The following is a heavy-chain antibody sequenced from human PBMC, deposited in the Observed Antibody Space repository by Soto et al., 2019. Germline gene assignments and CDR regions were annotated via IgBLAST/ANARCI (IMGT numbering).Heavy chain of an antibody. CDR2: IGVSGVT. V-gene: IGHV3-23*01. CDR1: GFTFSSNA. J-gene: IGHJ4*02. Sequence: DVQLLESGGDLVQPGGSLRLSCAASGFTFSSNAMTWVRQAPGKGLEWVSAIGVSGVTYYADSVKGRFTISRDNSKNTLFLQMNNLRADDTAVYYCAKPQPASATEYRGQGTLVTV. CDR3: AKPQPASATEY. D-gene: IGHD2-15*01.